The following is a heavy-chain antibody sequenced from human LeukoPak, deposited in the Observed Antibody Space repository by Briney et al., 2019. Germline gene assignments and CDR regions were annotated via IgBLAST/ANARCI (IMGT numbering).Heavy chain of an antibody. CDR2: IRYDGSNK. CDR3: AKDRGYYYGSGSYSDY. V-gene: IGHV3-30*02. J-gene: IGHJ4*02. CDR1: GFTISSYG. D-gene: IGHD3-10*01. Sequence: GGPLTLSCAASGFTISSYGMHWVRQAPGKGLEGLAFIRYDGSNKYYADSVKGRFTISRDNSKNTLYLQMNSLRAEDTAVYYCAKDRGYYYGSGSYSDYWGQGTLVTVSS.